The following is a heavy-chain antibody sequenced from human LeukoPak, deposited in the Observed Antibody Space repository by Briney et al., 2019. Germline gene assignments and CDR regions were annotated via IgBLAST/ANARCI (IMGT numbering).Heavy chain of an antibody. CDR1: GYTFTSYA. D-gene: IGHD3-10*01. CDR3: ARTSITMVRGVYLFDY. Sequence: ASVKVSCKASGYTFTSYAMNWVRQAPGQGLEWMGWINTNTGNPTYAQGFTRRFVFSLDTSVSTAYLQISSLKAEDTAVYYCARTSITMVRGVYLFDYWGQGTLVTVSS. CDR2: INTNTGNP. J-gene: IGHJ4*02. V-gene: IGHV7-4-1*02.